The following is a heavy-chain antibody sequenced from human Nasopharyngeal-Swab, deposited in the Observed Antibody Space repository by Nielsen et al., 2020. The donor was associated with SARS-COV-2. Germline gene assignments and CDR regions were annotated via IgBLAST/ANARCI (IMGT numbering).Heavy chain of an antibody. J-gene: IGHJ6*03. CDR2: INHSGST. V-gene: IGHV4-34*01. CDR3: ASSFEVVIMDV. D-gene: IGHD3-3*01. CDR1: GGSISSYY. Sequence: SETLSLTFTVSGGSISSYYWSWIRQPPGKGLEWIGEINHSGSTNYNPSLKSRVTISVDTSKNQFSLKLSSVTAADTAVYYCASSFEVVIMDVWGKGTTVTVSS.